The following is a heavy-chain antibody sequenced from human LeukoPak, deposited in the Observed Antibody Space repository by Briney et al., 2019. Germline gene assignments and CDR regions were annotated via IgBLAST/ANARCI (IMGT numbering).Heavy chain of an antibody. J-gene: IGHJ4*02. CDR1: GGTFSSYY. Sequence: ASVKVSCKASGGTFSSYYMHWVRQAPGQGLEWMGIINPSGDTTSYAQKFQDRVTMTRDTSTSTVYMELSSLRSEDTAVYYCARETRSLVIGAAAGPWNYWGQGTLVTVSS. D-gene: IGHD6-13*01. CDR3: ARETRSLVIGAAAGPWNY. V-gene: IGHV1-46*01. CDR2: INPSGDTT.